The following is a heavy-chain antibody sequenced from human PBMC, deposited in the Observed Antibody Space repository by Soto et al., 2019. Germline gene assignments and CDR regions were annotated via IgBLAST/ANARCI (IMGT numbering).Heavy chain of an antibody. CDR1: GGSISSYY. J-gene: IGHJ4*02. Sequence: PSETLSLTCTVSGGSISSYYWSWIRQPAGKGLEWIGRIYTSGSTNYNPSLKSRVTMSVDTSKNQFSLKLSSVTAADTAVYYCARARGAGKYYYDSSGYYRRYYFDYWGQGTLVTSPQ. CDR3: ARARGAGKYYYDSSGYYRRYYFDY. V-gene: IGHV4-4*07. D-gene: IGHD3-22*01. CDR2: IYTSGST.